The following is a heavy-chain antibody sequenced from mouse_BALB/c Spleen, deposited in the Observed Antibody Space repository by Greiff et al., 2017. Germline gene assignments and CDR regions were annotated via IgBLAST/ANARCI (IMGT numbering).Heavy chain of an antibody. CDR2: ISCYNGAT. D-gene: IGHD1-1*01. CDR1: GYSFTGYN. Sequence: VQLQQSGPELEKPGASVKISCKASGYSFTGYNMNWVKQSHGKSLEWIGYISCYNGATSYNQKFKGKATFTVDTSSSTAYMQFNSLTSEDSAVYYCARSPFYYGFDYWGQGTTLTVSS. CDR3: ARSPFYYGFDY. J-gene: IGHJ2*01. V-gene: IGHV1S135*01.